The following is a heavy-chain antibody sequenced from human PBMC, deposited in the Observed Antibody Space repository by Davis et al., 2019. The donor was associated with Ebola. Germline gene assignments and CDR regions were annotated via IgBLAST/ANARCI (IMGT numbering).Heavy chain of an antibody. J-gene: IGHJ4*02. CDR2: ISSSSSTI. CDR1: GVTFSSYS. V-gene: IGHV3-48*02. D-gene: IGHD3-9*01. Sequence: PGGSLRLSCAASGVTFSSYSMNWIRKAPGKGLEWVSYISSSSSTIYYADSVNGRFTISRDNAKNSLYLQMNSLRDEDTAVYYCARVGYFDWLLVSHFDYWGQGTLVTVSS. CDR3: ARVGYFDWLLVSHFDY.